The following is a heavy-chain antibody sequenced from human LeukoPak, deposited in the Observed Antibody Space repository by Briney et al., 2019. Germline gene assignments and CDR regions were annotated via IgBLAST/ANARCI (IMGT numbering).Heavy chain of an antibody. Sequence: GGTLRLSCAASGFTFSTYSMNWVRQAPGKGLEWVSSITSSSASIYYADSVKARFTISRDNAKNSLYLQMSSLRAEDTAVYYCARRSSGYYSYSFDFWGQGTLVTVSS. D-gene: IGHD3-22*01. CDR1: GFTFSTYS. V-gene: IGHV3-21*01. CDR2: ITSSSASI. CDR3: ARRSSGYYSYSFDF. J-gene: IGHJ4*02.